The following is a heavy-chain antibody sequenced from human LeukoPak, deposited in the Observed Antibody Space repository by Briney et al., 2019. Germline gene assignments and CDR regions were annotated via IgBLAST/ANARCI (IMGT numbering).Heavy chain of an antibody. Sequence: PGGSLRLSCAASGFTFSNAWMSWVRQAPGKGLEWIGRIKSKTDGGTTDYAAPVKGRFTISRDDSKNTLYLQMNSLKTEDTAVXXXXAAAAPPLFDYWGQGTLVTVSS. D-gene: IGHD2-15*01. CDR1: GFTFSNAW. J-gene: IGHJ4*02. V-gene: IGHV3-15*01. CDR3: XAAAAPPLFDY. CDR2: IKSKTDGGTT.